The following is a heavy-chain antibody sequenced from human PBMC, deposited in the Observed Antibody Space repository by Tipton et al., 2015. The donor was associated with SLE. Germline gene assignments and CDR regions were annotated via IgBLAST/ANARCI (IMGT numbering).Heavy chain of an antibody. CDR2: INHSGST. J-gene: IGHJ4*02. Sequence: GLVKPSETLSLTCAVYGGSFSGYYWSWIRQPPGKGLEWIGEINHSGSTNYNPSLKSRVTISVDTSKNQFSLKLSSVTAADTAVYYCASLMVDYDYVWGSYRNWGQGTLVTVSS. D-gene: IGHD3-16*02. CDR3: ASLMVDYDYVWGSYRN. CDR1: GGSFSGYY. V-gene: IGHV4-34*01.